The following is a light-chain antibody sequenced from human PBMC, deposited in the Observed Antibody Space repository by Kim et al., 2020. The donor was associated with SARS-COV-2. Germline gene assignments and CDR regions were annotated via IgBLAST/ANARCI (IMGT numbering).Light chain of an antibody. V-gene: IGLV3-27*01. CDR1: VLANKF. Sequence: SYELTQPPSVSVSPGQTARITCSGDVLANKFARWFQQKSGQAPVVVIYKDTERPSEIPERFSGSSSGTTVTLTISGARFEDEADYYCYSAADNSIIFGGGTQLTVL. J-gene: IGLJ2*01. CDR2: KDT. CDR3: YSAADNSII.